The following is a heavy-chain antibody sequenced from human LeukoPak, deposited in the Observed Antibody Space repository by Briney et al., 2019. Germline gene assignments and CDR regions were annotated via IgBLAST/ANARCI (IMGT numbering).Heavy chain of an antibody. Sequence: GGSLRLSCAASGFTFNTYGMIWVRQAPGKGLEWVSGISSTGGSTYNAHSVKGRFTISRDNFKNTLYLQMNSLRAEDTAVYYCAKVLQMVREVTPFDYWGQGTLVTVSS. CDR1: GFTFNTYG. D-gene: IGHD3-10*01. CDR3: AKVLQMVREVTPFDY. J-gene: IGHJ4*02. CDR2: ISSTGGST. V-gene: IGHV3-23*01.